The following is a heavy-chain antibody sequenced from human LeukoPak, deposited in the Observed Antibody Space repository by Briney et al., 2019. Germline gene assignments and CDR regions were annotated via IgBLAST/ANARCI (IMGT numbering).Heavy chain of an antibody. D-gene: IGHD3/OR15-3a*01. CDR2: INPNSGGT. Sequence: ASVKVSCKASGYTFTGYYMHWVRQAPGQGLEWMGWINPNSGGTNYAQKFQGRVTMTRDTSISTAYMELSRLRSDDTAVYYCARGSYDFWSGDYFGHYYYYYMDVWGKGTTVTVSS. CDR1: GYTFTGYY. CDR3: ARGSYDFWSGDYFGHYYYYYMDV. J-gene: IGHJ6*03. V-gene: IGHV1-2*02.